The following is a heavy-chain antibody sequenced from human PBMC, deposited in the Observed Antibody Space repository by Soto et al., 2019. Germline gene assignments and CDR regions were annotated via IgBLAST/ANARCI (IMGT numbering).Heavy chain of an antibody. CDR3: VRRIVATYHVDH. CDR2: IYYSGTA. Sequence: QLLPQESGPRRLKASETLSLTCSVSGDSVTSTSSYWGWIRLPPGQGLEWIVSIYYSGTAYYNPYGDSRFTISADTSKNDFSLTVTSVNAADTAVYFCVRRIVATYHVDHWGQGTLVTVSS. D-gene: IGHD2-15*01. V-gene: IGHV4-39*01. CDR1: GDSVTSTSSY. J-gene: IGHJ4*02.